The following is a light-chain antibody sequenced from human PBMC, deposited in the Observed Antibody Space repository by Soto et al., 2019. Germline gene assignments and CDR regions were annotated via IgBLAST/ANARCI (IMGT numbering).Light chain of an antibody. CDR3: QQYGSSPVFT. CDR2: GAS. CDR1: QSVSSSY. J-gene: IGKJ3*01. Sequence: EIVLTQSPGTLSLSPGERATLSCRASQSVSSSYLAWYQQKPGQAPRHLIYGASSRATGIPDRFSGSGSGTDLTLTISRLEPEDFPVYYCQQYGSSPVFTFGPGTKVDIK. V-gene: IGKV3-20*01.